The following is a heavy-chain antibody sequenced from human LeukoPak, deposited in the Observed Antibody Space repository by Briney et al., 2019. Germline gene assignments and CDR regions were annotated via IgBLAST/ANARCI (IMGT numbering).Heavy chain of an antibody. V-gene: IGHV3-23*01. D-gene: IGHD2-2*01. CDR3: ANHWAPAANPRSYFFHMDV. CDR2: ISASGDRA. Sequence: PGGSLRLSCAVSGFTFSSSAMTWVRQTPRKGLEWVSSISASGDRAYSADSVKGRFTISRDNSKSTLYLQMNSLRPEDTALYYCANHWAPAANPRSYFFHMDVWGKGTTVTVSS. J-gene: IGHJ6*03. CDR1: GFTFSSSA.